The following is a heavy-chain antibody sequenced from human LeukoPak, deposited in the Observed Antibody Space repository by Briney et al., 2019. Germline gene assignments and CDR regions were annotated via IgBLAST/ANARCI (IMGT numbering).Heavy chain of an antibody. CDR3: AREGSGSYPYFDY. CDR2: IYSGGST. CDR1: GFTVSSNY. Sequence: PGGSLRLSCAASGFTVSSNYMSWVRQAPGKGLEWVSVIYSGGSTYYADSVKGRFSISRDNSKNTLYLQMNSLRAEDTAVYYCAREGSGSYPYFDYWGQGTLVTVSS. D-gene: IGHD1-26*01. J-gene: IGHJ4*02. V-gene: IGHV3-53*01.